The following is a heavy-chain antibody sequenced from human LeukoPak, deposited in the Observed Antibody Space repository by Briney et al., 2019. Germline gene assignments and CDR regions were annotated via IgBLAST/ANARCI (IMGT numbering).Heavy chain of an antibody. CDR1: GFTFNSYA. D-gene: IGHD2-2*01. J-gene: IGHJ5*02. CDR3: AKERREYCGSNACPNWLDA. V-gene: IGHV3-23*01. CDR2: IRASGGTT. Sequence: PGGSLRLSCAASGFTFNSYAMSWVRQGPGKGLQWVSAIRASGGTTYYADSVKGRFTISRDNSENTVYLQMNSLRVEDTALYYCAKERREYCGSNACPNWLDAWGQGTLVTVSS.